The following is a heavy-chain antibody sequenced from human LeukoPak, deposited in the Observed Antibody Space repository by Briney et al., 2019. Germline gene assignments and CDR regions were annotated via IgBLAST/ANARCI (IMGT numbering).Heavy chain of an antibody. D-gene: IGHD3-10*01. J-gene: IGHJ4*02. CDR1: GFSFSSNT. CDR2: ISNNGGRT. Sequence: GGSLRLSCAGSGFSFSSNTMSWVRQAPGRGLEWVSAISNNGGRTDYADSVKGRFTISRDNAKNSLYLQMNSLRAEDTAVYYCARAGSHGGFDYWGQGTLVTVSS. CDR3: ARAGSHGGFDY. V-gene: IGHV3-21*01.